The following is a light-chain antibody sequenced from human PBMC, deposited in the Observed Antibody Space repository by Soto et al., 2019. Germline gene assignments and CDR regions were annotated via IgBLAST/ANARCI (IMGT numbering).Light chain of an antibody. Sequence: DIVMTQSPLYLTVTPGEPSSTSCRSTHSLLNSNGYNYLDLYLQKTGQSPXLLIYLGSSRASGVPDRFSGSGPGTDFTLTISRVEAEDVGFYYCMQALQAPLTFGQGTRWIS. CDR1: HSLLNSNGYNY. V-gene: IGKV2-28*01. CDR3: MQALQAPLT. CDR2: LGS. J-gene: IGKJ1*01.